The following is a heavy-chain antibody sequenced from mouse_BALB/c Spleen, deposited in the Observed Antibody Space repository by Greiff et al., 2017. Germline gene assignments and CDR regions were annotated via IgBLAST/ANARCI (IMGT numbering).Heavy chain of an antibody. CDR3: ARDKGFSGYIDY. D-gene: IGHD6-2*01. CDR2: IRNKANGYTT. V-gene: IGHV7-3*02. J-gene: IGHJ2*01. Sequence: EVQVVESGGGLVQPGGSLRLSCATSGFTFTDYYMSWVRQPPGKALEWLGFIRNKANGYTTEYSASVKGRFTISRDNSQSILYLQMNTLRAEDSATYYCARDKGFSGYIDYWGQGTTLTVSS. CDR1: GFTFTDYY.